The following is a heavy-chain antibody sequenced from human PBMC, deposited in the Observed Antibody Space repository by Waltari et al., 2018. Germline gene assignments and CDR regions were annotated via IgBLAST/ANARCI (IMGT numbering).Heavy chain of an antibody. D-gene: IGHD3-10*01. J-gene: IGHJ6*02. CDR2: LYHAANT. Sequence: EVQLVESGGHLIQTGGSLRLTCGASCFNVSSYDMNRVRQAPGKGLCLVSILYHAANTYVSDSVKGRVTFSRDNSKNALYLQMNSLRAEDTAVYYCARGNTKYGMDVWGQGTTVTVSS. V-gene: IGHV3-53*01. CDR3: ARGNTKYGMDV. CDR1: CFNVSSYD.